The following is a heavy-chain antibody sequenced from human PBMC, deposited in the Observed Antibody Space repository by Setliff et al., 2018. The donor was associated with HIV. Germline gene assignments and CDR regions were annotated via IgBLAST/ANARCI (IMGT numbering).Heavy chain of an antibody. CDR2: IHPNSGGT. J-gene: IGHJ6*03. CDR1: GYTLTAFY. V-gene: IGHV1-2*06. D-gene: IGHD2-21*01. CDR3: VRNPHPTVVVPRDSHYYSMNI. Sequence: GASVKVSCKTSGYTLTAFYIHWVRQAPGQGLEWMGRIHPNSGGTASPQKFQGRVAMTRDTSISTAYMELRSLRPDDTAVYYCVRNPHPTVVVPRDSHYYSMNICGKGTTVTVSS.